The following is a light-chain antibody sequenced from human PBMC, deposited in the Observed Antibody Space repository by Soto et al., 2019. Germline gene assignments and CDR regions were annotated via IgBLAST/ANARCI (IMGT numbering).Light chain of an antibody. CDR3: QQSYRNPRT. Sequence: DIQMTQSPSFLSASAGDRVTIFCRASQTISNFLHWYQQKPGKAPKLLIYSASNLESGVPSRFGGSGSGTDFTLTISSLEPEDFATYYCQQSYRNPRTFGLGTRVEIK. CDR1: QTISNF. V-gene: IGKV1-39*01. J-gene: IGKJ1*01. CDR2: SAS.